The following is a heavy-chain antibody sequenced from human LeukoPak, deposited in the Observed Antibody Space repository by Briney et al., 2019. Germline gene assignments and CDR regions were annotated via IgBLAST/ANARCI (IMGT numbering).Heavy chain of an antibody. J-gene: IGHJ4*02. CDR2: ISYDGSNK. CDR1: GFIFSSYG. CDR3: AKDSSSSVWGGSFDC. V-gene: IGHV3-30*18. D-gene: IGHD6-6*01. Sequence: PGGSLGLSCAASGFIFSSYGMHWVRQAPGKGLEWVAVISYDGSNKYYVDSVKGRFTISRDNSKNMLYPQMNSLRAEDTAVYYCAKDSSSSVWGGSFDCWGQGTLVTVSS.